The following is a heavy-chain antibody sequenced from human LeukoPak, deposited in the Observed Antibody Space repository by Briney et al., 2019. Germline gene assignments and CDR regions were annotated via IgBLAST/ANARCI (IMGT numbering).Heavy chain of an antibody. Sequence: GGSLRLSCATSGFSFSNAWMSWVRQAPGKGLEWVGRIKSKTDGGTTDYAAPVKGRFTISRDDSKNTLYLQMNSLKTDDTAVYYCTTAIYGEVDYWGQGTLVTVSS. V-gene: IGHV3-15*01. D-gene: IGHD4-17*01. J-gene: IGHJ4*02. CDR2: IKSKTDGGTT. CDR3: TTAIYGEVDY. CDR1: GFSFSNAW.